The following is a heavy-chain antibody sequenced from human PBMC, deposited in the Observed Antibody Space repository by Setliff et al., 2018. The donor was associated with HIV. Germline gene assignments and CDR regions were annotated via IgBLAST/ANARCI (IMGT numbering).Heavy chain of an antibody. CDR2: IYYIGGA. Sequence: SETLSLTCTVSGGSINSGGYYWTWVRQRPGKGLQWIGYIYYIGGAYYNPSLKSRVTISLDTSKNHFSLNLSSVTAADTAVYYCARESMLRGLRHAVDIWGQGTMVTVSS. CDR1: GGSINSGGYY. J-gene: IGHJ3*02. V-gene: IGHV4-31*03. CDR3: ARESMLRGLRHAVDI. D-gene: IGHD3-10*01.